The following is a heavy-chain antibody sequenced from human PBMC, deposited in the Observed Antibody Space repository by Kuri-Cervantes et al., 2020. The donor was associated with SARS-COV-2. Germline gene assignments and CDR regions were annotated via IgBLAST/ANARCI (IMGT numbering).Heavy chain of an antibody. CDR3: ARDNILFSGSGFDT. CDR1: GGSINDYY. V-gene: IGHV4-59*01. J-gene: IGHJ5*02. CDR2: FYSTGVT. Sequence: GSLRLSCTVSGGSINDYYWGWIRQPPGKGLEWIGYFYSTGVTNYDPSLKTRVTISTDASKNQLSLKLTSVTAADTAVHYCARDNILFSGSGFDTWGQGALVTVSS. D-gene: IGHD1-26*01.